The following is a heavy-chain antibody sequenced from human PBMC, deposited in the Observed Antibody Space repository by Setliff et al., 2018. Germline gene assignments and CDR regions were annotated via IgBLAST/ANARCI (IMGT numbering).Heavy chain of an antibody. CDR3: PRERRFSGYADY. J-gene: IGHJ4*02. V-gene: IGHV4-30-4*08. Sequence: SETLSLTCTVSGGSISSGDYYWSWIRQPPGKGLEWIGYIYYSGSTYYNPSLKSRVTTSVDTSKNQFSLKLSSVTAADTAVYYCPRERRFSGYADYWGQGTLVTVSS. CDR1: GGSISSGDYY. CDR2: IYYSGST. D-gene: IGHD5-12*01.